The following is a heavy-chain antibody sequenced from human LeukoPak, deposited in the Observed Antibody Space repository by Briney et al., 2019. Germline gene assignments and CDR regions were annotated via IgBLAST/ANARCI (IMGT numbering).Heavy chain of an antibody. V-gene: IGHV3-30*04. CDR2: ISYDGSNK. CDR3: ARFTVTLNDY. CDR1: GFTFSSYA. Sequence: PGGSLRLPCAASGFTFSSYAMHWVRQAPGKGLEWVAVISYDGSNKYYADSVKGRFTISRDNSKNTLYLQMNSLRAEDTAVYYCARFTVTLNDYWGQGTLVTVSS. D-gene: IGHD4-17*01. J-gene: IGHJ4*02.